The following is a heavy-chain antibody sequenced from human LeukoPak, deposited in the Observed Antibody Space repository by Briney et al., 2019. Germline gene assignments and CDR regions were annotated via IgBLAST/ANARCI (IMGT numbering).Heavy chain of an antibody. D-gene: IGHD6-19*01. Sequence: GSSVKVSCKASGDTFGNYDFAWVRLAPGQGLEWLGGILPVASRPDYAQSFQDRITITADESTSTVSMELTSLRSDDTAVYYCARGGWQTIGWYADHWGQGTLVTVAS. CDR1: GDTFGNYD. V-gene: IGHV1-69*01. J-gene: IGHJ5*02. CDR3: ARGGWQTIGWYADH. CDR2: ILPVASRP.